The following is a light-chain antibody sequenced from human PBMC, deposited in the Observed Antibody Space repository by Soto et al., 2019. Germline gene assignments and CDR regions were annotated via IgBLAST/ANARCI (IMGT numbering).Light chain of an antibody. CDR3: SSYTNTSPHVI. V-gene: IGLV2-14*03. Sequence: QSALTQPASVSGSPGQSITISCTGASSDIGGYNHVSWYQQHPGKAPKLIIYNVSHRPSGVSTRFSGSKYGNTASLIIAGLQAEDEADYFCSSYTNTSPHVIFGRGTKVTVL. CDR1: SSDIGGYNH. J-gene: IGLJ2*01. CDR2: NVS.